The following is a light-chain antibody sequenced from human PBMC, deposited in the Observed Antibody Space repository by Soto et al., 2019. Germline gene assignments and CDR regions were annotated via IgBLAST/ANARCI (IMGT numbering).Light chain of an antibody. CDR2: EVS. CDR1: SNDVGGYNY. Sequence: QSALTQPPSASGSPGQSVTTSCTGTSNDVGGYNYVSWYRQHPGKAPKLMIYEVSKRPSGVPDRFSGSKSGNTASLTVFGLQAEDEADYYCSSFAGSNILYVFGSGTKVTVL. CDR3: SSFAGSNILYV. V-gene: IGLV2-8*01. J-gene: IGLJ1*01.